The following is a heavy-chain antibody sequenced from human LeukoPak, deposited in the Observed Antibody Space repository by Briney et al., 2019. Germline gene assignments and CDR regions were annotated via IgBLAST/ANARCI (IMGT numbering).Heavy chain of an antibody. V-gene: IGHV3-53*01. Sequence: GGSLRLSCAASGFTVSSNYMSWVRQAPGKGLEWVSTVDSVKGRFSISRDNSKSSVFLQMNSLRVADTAVYYCARDETGGHFETWGQGTLVTVSS. CDR1: GFTVSSNY. J-gene: IGHJ4*02. D-gene: IGHD3-10*01. CDR3: ARDETGGHFET. CDR2: V.